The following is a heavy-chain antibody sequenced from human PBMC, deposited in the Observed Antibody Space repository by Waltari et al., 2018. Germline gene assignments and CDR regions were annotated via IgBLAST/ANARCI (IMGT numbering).Heavy chain of an antibody. CDR3: ATSPFRDYDQYCSSDYGMDV. CDR1: GNTFTELP. Sequence: QFHLVQSGPEVKNPGPSVRFSCKLSGNTFTELPIPWVRQPPAKGLEWRGGFDREDGETTYVQKSKGRVTMTEETTTDAAYMERRSLIAEDRAGYYGATSPFRDYDQYCSSDYGMDVWGQGTTVTVSS. CDR2: FDREDGET. D-gene: IGHD4-17*01. V-gene: IGHV1-24*01. J-gene: IGHJ6*02.